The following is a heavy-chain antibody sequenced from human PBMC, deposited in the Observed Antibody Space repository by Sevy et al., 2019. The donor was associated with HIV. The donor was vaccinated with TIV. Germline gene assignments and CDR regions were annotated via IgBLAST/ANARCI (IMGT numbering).Heavy chain of an antibody. CDR1: GGSISSGAYY. J-gene: IGHJ5*02. D-gene: IGHD1-26*01. CDR2: IYYTGST. V-gene: IGHV4-31*03. CDR3: ARNKSRREGEYWFDP. Sequence: SETLSLTCTVSGGSISSGAYYWSWIRQHPGTGLKCIGYIYYTGSTYHNPSLRSRVTMSVDTSKNQFSLRLSSVTAADTAVYYCARNKSRREGEYWFDPWGQGTLVTVSS.